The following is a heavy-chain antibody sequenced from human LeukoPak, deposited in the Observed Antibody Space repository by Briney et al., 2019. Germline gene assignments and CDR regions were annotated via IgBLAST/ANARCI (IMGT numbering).Heavy chain of an antibody. CDR3: ARSIAVAGRGGIDY. Sequence: ASVKVSCKVSGYTFTSYDIHWVRQATGQGLEWMGRMNPNRGDTDYAQKFQGRVTITRNTSISTAYMELRSLRSDDTAVYYCARSIAVAGRGGIDYWGQGTLVTVSS. CDR2: MNPNRGDT. V-gene: IGHV1-8*01. CDR1: GYTFTSYD. J-gene: IGHJ4*02. D-gene: IGHD6-19*01.